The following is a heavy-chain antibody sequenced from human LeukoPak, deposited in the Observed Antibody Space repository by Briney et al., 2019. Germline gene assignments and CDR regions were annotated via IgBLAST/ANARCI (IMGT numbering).Heavy chain of an antibody. V-gene: IGHV3-30*04. CDR3: ARDPYCGGDCYSGAFDI. J-gene: IGHJ3*02. Sequence: AGRSLRLSCAASGFTFSSYAMHWVRQAPGKGLEWVAVISYDGSNKYYADSVKGRFTISRDNSKNTLYLQMNSLRAEDTAVYYCARDPYCGGDCYSGAFDIWGQGTMVTVSS. D-gene: IGHD2-21*02. CDR1: GFTFSSYA. CDR2: ISYDGSNK.